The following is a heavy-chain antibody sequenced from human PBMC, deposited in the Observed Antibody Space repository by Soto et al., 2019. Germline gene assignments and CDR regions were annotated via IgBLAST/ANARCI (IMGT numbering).Heavy chain of an antibody. CDR2: IYYSGST. V-gene: IGHV4-31*03. CDR1: GGSISSGGYY. CDR3: AGSSGYYYRFDY. Sequence: TLSLTCTVSGGSISSGGYYWSWIRQHPGKGLEWIGYIYYSGSTYYNPSLKSRVTISVDTSKNQFSLKLSPVTAADTAVYYCAGSSGYYYRFDYWGQGTLVTVSS. D-gene: IGHD3-22*01. J-gene: IGHJ4*02.